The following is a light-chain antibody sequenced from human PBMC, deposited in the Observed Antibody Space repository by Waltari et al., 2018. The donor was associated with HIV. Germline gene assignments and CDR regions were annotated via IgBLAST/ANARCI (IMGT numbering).Light chain of an antibody. CDR3: SSYTTSSTVV. J-gene: IGLJ3*02. CDR1: SSDVGDSKY. V-gene: IGLV2-14*01. CDR2: EVN. Sequence: QSALTQPASVSGSPGQSITISCTATSSDVGDSKYVSWYQQYPGKAPKLMIYEVNNRPSGVSNRFPGSKSGHTASLTISGLQTEDEGDYYCSSYTTSSTVVFGGGTKLTVL.